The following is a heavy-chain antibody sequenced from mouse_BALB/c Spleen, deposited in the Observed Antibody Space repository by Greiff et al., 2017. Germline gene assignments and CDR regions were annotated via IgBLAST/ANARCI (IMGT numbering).Heavy chain of an antibody. V-gene: IGHV5-17*02. Sequence: EVMLVESGGGLVQPGGSRKLSCAASGFTFSSFGMHWVRQAPEKGLEWVAYISSGSSTIYYADTVKGRFTISRDNPKNTLFLQMTSLRSEDTAMYYCARYYYGSRSYAMDYWGQGTSVTVSS. CDR3: ARYYYGSRSYAMDY. D-gene: IGHD1-1*01. CDR2: ISSGSSTI. J-gene: IGHJ4*01. CDR1: GFTFSSFG.